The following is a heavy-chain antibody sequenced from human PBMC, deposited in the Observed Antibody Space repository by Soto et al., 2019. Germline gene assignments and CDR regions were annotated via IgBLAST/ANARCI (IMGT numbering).Heavy chain of an antibody. J-gene: IGHJ4*03. Sequence: PGESLRLSCAASGFAMRKYAMHWVRQAPGKRLDWVALISFDSYDKYYAESLEGRFSISRDNSRGRLFLEMNSLRAEDTARYFCVRSIGNGGTDADYHDGLHIWGPGTMVTVSS. CDR3: VRSIGNGGTDADYHDGLHI. CDR1: GFAMRKYA. V-gene: IGHV3-30-3*01. CDR2: ISFDSYDK. D-gene: IGHD5-12*01.